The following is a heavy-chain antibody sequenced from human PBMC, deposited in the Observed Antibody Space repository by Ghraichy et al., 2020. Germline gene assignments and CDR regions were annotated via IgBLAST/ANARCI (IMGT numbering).Heavy chain of an antibody. V-gene: IGHV4-59*01. J-gene: IGHJ4*02. Sequence: SETLSLTCTVSGGSISSYYWRWIRQPPGKGLEWIGYIYYSGSTNYNPSLKSRVTISVDTSKNQFSLKLSSVTAADTAVYYCARDADYYDSSGYHPRGFDYWGQGTLVTVSS. CDR2: IYYSGST. CDR1: GGSISSYY. D-gene: IGHD3-22*01. CDR3: ARDADYYDSSGYHPRGFDY.